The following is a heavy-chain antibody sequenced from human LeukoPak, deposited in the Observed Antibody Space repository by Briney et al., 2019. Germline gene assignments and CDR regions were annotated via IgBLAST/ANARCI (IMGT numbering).Heavy chain of an antibody. Sequence: ASVKVSCKASGYTFTGYYMHWVRQAPGQGLEWMGRINPNSGGTNYAQKFQGRVTMTRDTSISTAYMELSRLRSDDTAVYYCARLISGYDSESTFDYWGQGTLVTVSS. J-gene: IGHJ4*02. D-gene: IGHD5-12*01. CDR3: ARLISGYDSESTFDY. CDR1: GYTFTGYY. CDR2: INPNSGGT. V-gene: IGHV1-2*06.